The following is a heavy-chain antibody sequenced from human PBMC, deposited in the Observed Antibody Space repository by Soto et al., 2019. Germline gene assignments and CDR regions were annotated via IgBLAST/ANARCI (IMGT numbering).Heavy chain of an antibody. CDR1: GGSISSYY. CDR3: ARANKGYYGMDV. CDR2: IYYSGST. Sequence: QVQLQESGPGLVKPSETLSLTCTVSGGSISSYYWSWIRQPPGKGPEWIGYIYYSGSTNYNPSLKSRVTISVDTSKNQFSLKLSSVTAADTAVYYCARANKGYYGMDVWGQGTTVTVSS. J-gene: IGHJ6*02. V-gene: IGHV4-59*01.